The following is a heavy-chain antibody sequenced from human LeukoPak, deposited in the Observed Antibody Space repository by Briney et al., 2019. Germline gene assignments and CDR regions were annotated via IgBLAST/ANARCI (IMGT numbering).Heavy chain of an antibody. V-gene: IGHV1-18*01. D-gene: IGHD4-17*01. CDR2: ISAYNGNT. CDR1: GYTFTSYG. Sequence: GASVKVSFKASGYTFTSYGISWVRQAPGQGLEWMGWISAYNGNTNYAQKLQGRVTMTTDTSTSTAYMELRSLRSDDTAVYYCARDDPFYGDYDAVYWGQGTLVTVSS. CDR3: ARDDPFYGDYDAVY. J-gene: IGHJ4*02.